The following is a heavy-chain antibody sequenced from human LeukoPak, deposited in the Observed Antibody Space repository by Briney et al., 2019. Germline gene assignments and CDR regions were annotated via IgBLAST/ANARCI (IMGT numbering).Heavy chain of an antibody. Sequence: GSLKISCKGSGYSFTSYWIGWVRQMPGKGLEWMGIIYPGDFDTRYSPSFQGQVTISADKSISTAYLQWSSLKASDTAMYYCATSSSWVSRYFDYWGQGTLVTVSS. V-gene: IGHV5-51*01. CDR3: ATSSSWVSRYFDY. CDR2: IYPGDFDT. J-gene: IGHJ4*02. CDR1: GYSFTSYW. D-gene: IGHD6-13*01.